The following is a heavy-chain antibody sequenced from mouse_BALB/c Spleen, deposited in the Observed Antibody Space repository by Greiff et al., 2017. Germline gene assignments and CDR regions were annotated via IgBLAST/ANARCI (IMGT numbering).Heavy chain of an antibody. CDR2: ISYSGST. Sequence: EVHLVESGPGLVKPSQSLSLTCTVTGYSITSDYAWNWIRQFPGNKLEWMGYISYSGSTSYNPSLKSRISITRDTSKNQFFLQLNSVTTEDTATYYCARGPPLRYYFDYWGQGTTLTVSS. CDR3: ARGPPLRYYFDY. V-gene: IGHV3-2*02. J-gene: IGHJ2*01. CDR1: GYSITSDYA.